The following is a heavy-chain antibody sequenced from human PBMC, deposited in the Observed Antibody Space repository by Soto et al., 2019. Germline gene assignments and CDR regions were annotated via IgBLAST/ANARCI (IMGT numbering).Heavy chain of an antibody. J-gene: IGHJ5*02. CDR3: ATSSRDRITVFGEVMNPPFVNWFDR. D-gene: IGHD3-3*01. V-gene: IGHV3-23*01. CDR1: GFTMSNYV. Sequence: GESLKISCVTSGFTMSNYVMNWVRQAPGKGLEWISAITRTSGTTYYADSVKGRSTVSRDNSKNTLFPQLSNLRADDTATYYCATSSRDRITVFGEVMNPPFVNWFDRWGQGTLVTVSS. CDR2: ITRTSGTT.